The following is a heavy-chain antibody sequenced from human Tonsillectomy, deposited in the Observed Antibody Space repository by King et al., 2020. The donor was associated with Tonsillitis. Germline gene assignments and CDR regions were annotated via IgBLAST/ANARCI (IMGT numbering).Heavy chain of an antibody. Sequence: VQLVESGGGLVQPGGSLRLSCAASGFTFSHYWMSWVRQAPGKGLEWVANIKQDGSEKYYVDSVKGRFTISRDNAKNSLYLQMNSLRAEDTAVYYCARDPNLEWPYYYYYMDVWGKGTTVTVSS. CDR1: GFTFSHYW. D-gene: IGHD3-3*01. V-gene: IGHV3-7*03. CDR2: IKQDGSEK. J-gene: IGHJ6*03. CDR3: ARDPNLEWPYYYYYMDV.